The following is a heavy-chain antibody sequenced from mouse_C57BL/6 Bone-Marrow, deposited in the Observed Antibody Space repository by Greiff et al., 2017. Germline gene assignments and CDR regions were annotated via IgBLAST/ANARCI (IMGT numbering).Heavy chain of an antibody. CDR2: IYPRSGNT. Sequence: QVQLQQSGAELARPGASVKLSCKASGYTFTSYGISWVKQRTGKGLEWIGEIYPRSGNTYYNEKFKGKATLTADKSSSTAYMELRSLTSEDSAVYFCARMGVGLLSYAIDYWGQGTSVTVSS. V-gene: IGHV1-81*01. J-gene: IGHJ4*01. CDR1: GYTFTSYG. D-gene: IGHD2-3*01. CDR3: ARMGVGLLSYAIDY.